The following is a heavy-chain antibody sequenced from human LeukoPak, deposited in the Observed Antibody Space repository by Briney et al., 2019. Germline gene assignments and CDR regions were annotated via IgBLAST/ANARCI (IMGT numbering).Heavy chain of an antibody. V-gene: IGHV5-51*01. J-gene: IGHJ4*02. Sequence: GESLKISCTGSGYIFTSYWIGWVRQMPGNGLEWMGIIYPGDSDTRYSPSFQGQFTISADKSISTAYLQWSRLKASDTAMYYCARQASAGYSYGLDYWGQGTLVTVSS. CDR3: ARQASAGYSYGLDY. D-gene: IGHD5-18*01. CDR2: IYPGDSDT. CDR1: GYIFTSYW.